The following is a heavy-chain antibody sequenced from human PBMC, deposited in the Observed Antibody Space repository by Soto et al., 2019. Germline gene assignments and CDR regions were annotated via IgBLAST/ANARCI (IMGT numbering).Heavy chain of an antibody. V-gene: IGHV3-43*01. CDR3: AKDMGGYCSSTSCPTHFDY. D-gene: IGHD2-2*01. CDR2: ISWDGGST. CDR1: GFTFDDYT. J-gene: IGHJ4*02. Sequence: GGSLRLSCAASGFTFDDYTMHWVRQAPGKGLEWVSLISWDGGSTYYADSVKGRFTISRDNSKNSLYLQMNSLRTEDTALYYCAKDMGGYCSSTSCPTHFDYWGQGTLVTVSS.